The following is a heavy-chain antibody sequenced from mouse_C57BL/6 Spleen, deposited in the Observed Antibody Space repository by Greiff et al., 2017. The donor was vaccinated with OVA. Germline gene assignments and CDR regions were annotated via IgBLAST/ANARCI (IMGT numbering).Heavy chain of an antibody. CDR3: ARGDGYDEGAWLAY. J-gene: IGHJ3*01. D-gene: IGHD2-2*01. V-gene: IGHV1-61*01. CDR1: GYTFTSYW. Sequence: VQLQQPGAELVRPGSSVKLSCKASGYTFTSYWMDWVKQRPGQGLEWIGNIYPSDSETHYNQKFKDKATLTVDKSSSTAYMQLSSLTSEDSEVYAWARGDGYDEGAWLAYWGQGTLVTVSA. CDR2: IYPSDSET.